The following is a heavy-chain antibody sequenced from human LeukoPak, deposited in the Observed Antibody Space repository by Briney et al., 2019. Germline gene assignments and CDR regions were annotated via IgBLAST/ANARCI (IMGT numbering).Heavy chain of an antibody. V-gene: IGHV1-2*02. CDR3: ARDRVVATIDGMDV. Sequence: ASVKVSCKASGYTFTGYYMHWVRQAPGQGLEWMGLINPNSGGTNYAQKFQGRVTMTRDTSMSTAYMELSRLRSDDTAVYYCARDRVVATIDGMDVWGQGTTVTVSS. CDR2: INPNSGGT. CDR1: GYTFTGYY. J-gene: IGHJ6*01. D-gene: IGHD5-12*01.